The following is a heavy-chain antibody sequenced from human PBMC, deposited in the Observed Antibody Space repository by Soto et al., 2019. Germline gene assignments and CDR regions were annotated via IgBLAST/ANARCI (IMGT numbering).Heavy chain of an antibody. CDR2: MNPNSGNT. V-gene: IGHV1-8*01. Sequence: ASVKVSCKASGYTFTSYDINWVRQATGQGLEWMGWMNPNSGNTGYAQKFQGRVTMTRNTSISKAYMELSSLRSEDTAVYYCARGGETVTTDYYYYYMDVWGKGTTVTVSS. CDR3: ARGGETVTTDYYYYYMDV. CDR1: GYTFTSYD. J-gene: IGHJ6*03. D-gene: IGHD4-17*01.